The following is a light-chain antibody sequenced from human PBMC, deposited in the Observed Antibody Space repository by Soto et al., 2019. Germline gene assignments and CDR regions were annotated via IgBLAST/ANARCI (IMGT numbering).Light chain of an antibody. CDR1: QSVSSSY. CDR3: QQYDSSPRP. V-gene: IGKV3-20*01. CDR2: RTS. Sequence: EIVLTQSPGTLSLSPGERATLSCRASQSVSSSYLAWYQQKPGQAPRLLIYRTSNRATGIPDRFSGSGSGTDFTLTISRLEPEDFAVYWCQQYDSSPRPFGQGTKVAIK. J-gene: IGKJ1*01.